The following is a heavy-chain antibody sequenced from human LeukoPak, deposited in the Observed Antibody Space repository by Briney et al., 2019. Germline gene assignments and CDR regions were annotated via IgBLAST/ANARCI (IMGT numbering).Heavy chain of an antibody. CDR3: ARGGYSDYLNC. CDR1: GFTFSDYQ. Sequence: GGSLRLSCAAPGFTFSDYQMSWIRQAPGKGLEWVSYIGSSGTTIYYADSVKGRFTISRDNAKNSLYLQMNSLRAEDTAVYYCARGGYSDYLNCWGQGTLVTASS. CDR2: IGSSGTTI. J-gene: IGHJ4*02. V-gene: IGHV3-11*04. D-gene: IGHD1-1*01.